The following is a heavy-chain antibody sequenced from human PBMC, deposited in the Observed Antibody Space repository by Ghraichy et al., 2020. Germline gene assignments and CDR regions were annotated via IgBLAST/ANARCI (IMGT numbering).Heavy chain of an antibody. CDR3: ARDLNYDYVWGAGGVYYYYYGMDV. CDR2: ISSSSSYI. Sequence: GGSLRLSCVASGFTFSSYSMNWVRQAPGKGLEWVSSISSSSSYIYYADSVKGRFTISRDNAKNSLYLQMNSLRAEDTAVYYCARDLNYDYVWGAGGVYYYYYGMDVWGQGTTVTVSS. CDR1: GFTFSSYS. J-gene: IGHJ6*02. V-gene: IGHV3-21*01. D-gene: IGHD3-16*01.